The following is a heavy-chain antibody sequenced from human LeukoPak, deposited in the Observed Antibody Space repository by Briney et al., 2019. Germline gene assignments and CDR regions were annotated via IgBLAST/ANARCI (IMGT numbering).Heavy chain of an antibody. CDR2: INHSGST. V-gene: IGHV4-34*01. J-gene: IGHJ6*03. CDR3: ARGATTIFGVVIIGHYMDV. D-gene: IGHD3-3*01. CDR1: GGSFSGYY. Sequence: SETLSLTRAVYGGSFSGYYWSWIGQPPATGLEGIGVINHSGSTNYNPSLKSPVTISLDTSKNQFSLKLSSVTAADTAVYYCARGATTIFGVVIIGHYMDVWGKGTTVTVSS.